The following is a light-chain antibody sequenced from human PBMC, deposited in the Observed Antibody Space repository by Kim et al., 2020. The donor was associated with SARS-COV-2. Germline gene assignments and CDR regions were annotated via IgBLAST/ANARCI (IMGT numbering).Light chain of an antibody. CDR3: QSSDSSDTFWV. V-gene: IGLV3-25*03. J-gene: IGLJ3*02. CDR1: ALTNQY. Sequence: PGQTARITCSGDALTNQYAYWFQQKPGQGPVLVIYADTERPSGIPERFSGSTSGTTVTLTISGVQAEDEADYYCQSSDSSDTFWVFGGGTQLTVL. CDR2: ADT.